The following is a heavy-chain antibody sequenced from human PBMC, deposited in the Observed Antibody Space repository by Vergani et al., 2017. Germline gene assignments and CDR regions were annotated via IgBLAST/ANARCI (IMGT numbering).Heavy chain of an antibody. CDR2: INHSGST. J-gene: IGHJ6*03. V-gene: IGHV4-34*01. CDR1: GGSFSGYY. Sequence: QVQLQQWGAGLLKPSETLSLTCAVYGGSFSGYYWSWIRQPPGKGLEWIGEINHSGSTNYNPSLKSRVTISVDTSKNQFSLKLSSVTAADTAVYYCADGVEYSSSFQMDRGGDYYYYYMDVWGKGTTVTVSS. D-gene: IGHD6-6*01. CDR3: ADGVEYSSSFQMDRGGDYYYYYMDV.